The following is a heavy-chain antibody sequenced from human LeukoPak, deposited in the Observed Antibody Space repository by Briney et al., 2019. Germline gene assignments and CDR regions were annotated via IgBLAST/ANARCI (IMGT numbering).Heavy chain of an antibody. V-gene: IGHV1-69*13. Sequence: ASVKVSCKASGGTFSSYAITWVRQAPGQGLEWMGKIIPISGTTNYAQKLQGRVTFTADESTSTAYMELSSLRYEDTALYYCARKLRLAGNWFDPWGQGTLVTVSS. CDR2: IIPISGTT. CDR1: GGTFSSYA. CDR3: ARKLRLAGNWFDP. J-gene: IGHJ5*02. D-gene: IGHD2-15*01.